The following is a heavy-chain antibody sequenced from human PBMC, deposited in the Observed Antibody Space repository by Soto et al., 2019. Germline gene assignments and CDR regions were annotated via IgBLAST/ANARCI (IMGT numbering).Heavy chain of an antibody. CDR1: GGSISSYY. Sequence: QVQLQESGPGLVKPSETLSLTCTVSGGSISSYYWSWIRQPPGKGLEWIGYIYYSGSTNYNPSLKSRVTISVDTSKNPFSLKLSSVTAADTAVYYCARLSVVPGYYYYYYMDVWGKGTTVTVSS. D-gene: IGHD2-2*01. CDR3: ARLSVVPGYYYYYYMDV. V-gene: IGHV4-59*08. J-gene: IGHJ6*03. CDR2: IYYSGST.